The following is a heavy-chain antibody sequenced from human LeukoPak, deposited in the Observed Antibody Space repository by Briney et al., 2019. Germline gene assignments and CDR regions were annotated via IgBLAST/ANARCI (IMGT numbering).Heavy chain of an antibody. Sequence: ASVKVSCKASGYTFTSYGISWVRQAPGQGLEWMGWISAYNGNTNYAQKLQGRVTITADESTSTAYMELSSLRSEDTAVYYCARQYCSSTSCYDWFDPWGQGTLVTVSS. CDR3: ARQYCSSTSCYDWFDP. CDR2: ISAYNGNT. D-gene: IGHD2-2*01. V-gene: IGHV1-18*01. CDR1: GYTFTSYG. J-gene: IGHJ5*02.